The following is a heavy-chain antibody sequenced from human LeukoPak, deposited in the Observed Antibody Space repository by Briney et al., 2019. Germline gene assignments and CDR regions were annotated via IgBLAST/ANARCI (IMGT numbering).Heavy chain of an antibody. Sequence: ASVKVSCKASGYTFTGYYMHWVRQAPGQGLEWMGWINPNNGGTNYAQKFQGRVTMTRDTSISTAYMELSRLRSDDTAVYYCARGTYYDSSGYYPNFDYWGQGTLVTVSS. D-gene: IGHD3-22*01. J-gene: IGHJ4*02. CDR1: GYTFTGYY. V-gene: IGHV1-2*02. CDR2: INPNNGGT. CDR3: ARGTYYDSSGYYPNFDY.